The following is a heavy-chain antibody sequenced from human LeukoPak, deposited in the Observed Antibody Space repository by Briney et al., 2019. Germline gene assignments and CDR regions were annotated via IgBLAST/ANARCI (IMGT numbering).Heavy chain of an antibody. D-gene: IGHD3-3*01. J-gene: IGHJ3*02. CDR1: GFTFSSKA. Sequence: GGSLRLSGAASGFTFSSKAMGWVRQGPGKGLEGVSALSGGGGSTSYADPGRGRFTISRDNSKNTLYLQMNSLRAEDTAVYACAKEFWSGYSHAFDIWGQGTMVTVSS. V-gene: IGHV3-23*01. CDR3: AKEFWSGYSHAFDI. CDR2: LSGGGGST.